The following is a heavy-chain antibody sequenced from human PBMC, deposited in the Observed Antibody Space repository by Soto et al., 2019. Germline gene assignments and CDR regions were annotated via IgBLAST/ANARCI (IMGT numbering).Heavy chain of an antibody. D-gene: IGHD3-22*01. Sequence: QVQLVQSGAEVEKPGASVKVSCKASGYTFTSYYIHWVRQAPGQGLEWMGTINPSGSSTSYAQKLQGRLTMTRDTSTSTVYMELSSLRSEDTAVYYCAKEGGDSSGYYGSGMAVWGQGTTVTVSS. CDR1: GYTFTSYY. CDR3: AKEGGDSSGYYGSGMAV. J-gene: IGHJ6*02. CDR2: INPSGSST. V-gene: IGHV1-46*03.